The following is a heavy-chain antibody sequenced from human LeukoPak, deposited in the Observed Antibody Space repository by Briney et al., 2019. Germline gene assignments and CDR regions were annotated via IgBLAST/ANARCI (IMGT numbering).Heavy chain of an antibody. D-gene: IGHD3-3*01. J-gene: IGHJ4*02. CDR2: IIPIFGTA. CDR3: ARAGLHFPRADFWSGYADPYYFDY. CDR1: GGTFSSYA. V-gene: IGHV1-69*05. Sequence: GASVKVSCKASGGTFSSYAISWVRQAPGQGLEWMGGIIPIFGTANYAQKFQGRVTITTDASTSTAYMELSSLRSEDTAVYYCARAGLHFPRADFWSGYADPYYFDYRGQGTLVTVSS.